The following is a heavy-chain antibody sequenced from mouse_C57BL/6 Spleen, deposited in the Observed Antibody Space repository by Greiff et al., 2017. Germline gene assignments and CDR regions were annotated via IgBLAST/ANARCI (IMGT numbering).Heavy chain of an antibody. CDR1: GYTFTSYW. J-gene: IGHJ2*01. V-gene: IGHV1-64*01. CDR2: IHPNSGST. CDR3: ARGGGSLYYFDY. Sequence: QVQLQQPGAELVKPGASVKLSCKASGYTFTSYWMHWVKQRPGQGLEWIGMIHPNSGSTNYNEKFKSKATLTVDKSSSTAYMQRSSLTSEDSAVYYCARGGGSLYYFDYWGQGTTLTVAS. D-gene: IGHD1-1*01.